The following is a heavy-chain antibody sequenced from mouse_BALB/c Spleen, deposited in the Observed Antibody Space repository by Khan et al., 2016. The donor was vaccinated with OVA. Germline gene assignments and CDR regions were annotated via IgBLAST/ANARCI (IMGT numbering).Heavy chain of an antibody. Sequence: QVQLQQSGAELVKAGASVKMSCKASGYTFTSYWMHWVKQRLGQGLEWFAETNPTNGRTYYNEKFKSKATLTVDKSSSTAYMLLSGPTFEDSAVYYCARITKIVATYFDYWDQGTTLTVST. CDR1: GYTFTSYW. V-gene: IGHV1S81*02. J-gene: IGHJ2*01. D-gene: IGHD1-1*01. CDR2: TNPTNGRT. CDR3: ARITKIVATYFDY.